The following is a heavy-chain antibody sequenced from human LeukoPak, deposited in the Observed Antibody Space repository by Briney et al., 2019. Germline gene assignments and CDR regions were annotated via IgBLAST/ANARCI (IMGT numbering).Heavy chain of an antibody. V-gene: IGHV3-7*01. CDR2: IKQDGSEK. D-gene: IGHD3-22*01. Sequence: PGGSLRLSCAASGFTFSSYWMSWVRQAPGKGLEWVANIKQDGSEKYYVDSVKGRFTISRDNAKNSLYLQMNSLRAEDTAVYYCAREVLRWDYDSSGPYFDYWGQGTLVTVSS. J-gene: IGHJ4*02. CDR1: GFTFSSYW. CDR3: AREVLRWDYDSSGPYFDY.